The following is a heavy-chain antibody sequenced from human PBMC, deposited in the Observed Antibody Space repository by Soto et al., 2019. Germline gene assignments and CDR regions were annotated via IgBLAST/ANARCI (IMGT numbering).Heavy chain of an antibody. CDR1: GGSVVSGAYY. CDR2: IQYSGDT. CDR3: ARHDYADRTFDL. D-gene: IGHD5-12*01. V-gene: IGHV4-61*08. J-gene: IGHJ3*01. Sequence: SETLSLTCIVSGGSVVSGAYYLGCIRQPPWIALEWIGYIQYSGDTNYNSSLKSRVTISVDRSRNRFSLKLTSVTAADTAFYYCARHDYADRTFDLWGQGTKVTVSS.